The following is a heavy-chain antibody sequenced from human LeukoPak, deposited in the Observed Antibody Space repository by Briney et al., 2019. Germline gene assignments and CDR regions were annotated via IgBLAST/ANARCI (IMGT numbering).Heavy chain of an antibody. Sequence: PSEILSLTCTASGGSISSYYWSWIRQPPGKGLEWIGYIYYSGSTNYNPSLKSRVTISVDTSKNQFSLKLSSVTAADTAVYYCARSSELGSTNDYWGQGTLVTVSS. J-gene: IGHJ4*02. CDR1: GGSISSYY. D-gene: IGHD5-18*01. CDR3: ARSSELGSTNDY. V-gene: IGHV4-59*01. CDR2: IYYSGST.